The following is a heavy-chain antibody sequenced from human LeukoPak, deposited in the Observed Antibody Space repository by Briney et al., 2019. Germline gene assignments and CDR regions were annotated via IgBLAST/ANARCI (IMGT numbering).Heavy chain of an antibody. J-gene: IGHJ4*02. CDR2: ISYDGGNK. Sequence: GRSLRLSCAASGFTFSSYGMHWVRQAPGKGLEWVAVISYDGGNKYYADSVKGRFTISRDNSRNTLYLQMNSLRGEDTAVYYCAKDPGKFWSGHDYWGQGTLVTVSS. D-gene: IGHD3-3*01. V-gene: IGHV3-30*18. CDR3: AKDPGKFWSGHDY. CDR1: GFTFSSYG.